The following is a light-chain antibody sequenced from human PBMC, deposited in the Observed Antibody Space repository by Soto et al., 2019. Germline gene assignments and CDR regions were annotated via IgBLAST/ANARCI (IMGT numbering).Light chain of an antibody. J-gene: IGLJ2*01. Sequence: QSVLTQPPSVSGAPGQRVTISCTGSSSNIGSGYAVSWYQQLPGAAPKLFIFDNNNRPSGVPGRFSGSKSATSASLAITGLQAEDEADYYCQSYDSNLSGLVFGGGTKVTVL. V-gene: IGLV1-40*01. CDR1: SSNIGSGYA. CDR3: QSYDSNLSGLV. CDR2: DNN.